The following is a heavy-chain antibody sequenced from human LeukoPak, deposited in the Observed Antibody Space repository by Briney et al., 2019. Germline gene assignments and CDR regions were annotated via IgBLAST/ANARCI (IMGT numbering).Heavy chain of an antibody. Sequence: GGSLRLSCAASGFTFSTYAMSWVRQAPGKGLEWVTAVSGSGGTTKYADAVEGRVTISRDNSNNTLYLQMNSLRAEDTAVYFCARDRHDILTGYSIAWGQGTLVTVST. CDR3: ARDRHDILTGYSIA. J-gene: IGHJ4*02. V-gene: IGHV3-23*01. CDR1: GFTFSTYA. D-gene: IGHD3-9*01. CDR2: VSGSGGTT.